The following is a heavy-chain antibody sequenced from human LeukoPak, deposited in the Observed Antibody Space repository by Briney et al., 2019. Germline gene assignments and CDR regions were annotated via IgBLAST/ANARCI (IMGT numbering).Heavy chain of an antibody. CDR2: ISGSGGST. J-gene: IGHJ4*02. V-gene: IGHV3-23*01. CDR3: AKGIAIGAHHGVDD. D-gene: IGHD3-16*01. CDR1: GFTFSSYA. Sequence: GGSLRLSCAASGFTFSSYAMSWVRQAPGKGLEWVSAISGSGGSTYYADSVKGRFTISRYNSKNTLYLQMNSLRAEDTAVYYCAKGIAIGAHHGVDDWGQGTLVTVSS.